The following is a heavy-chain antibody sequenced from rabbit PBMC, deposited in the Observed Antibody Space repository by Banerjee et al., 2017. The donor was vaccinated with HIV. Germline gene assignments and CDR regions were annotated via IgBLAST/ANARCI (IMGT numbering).Heavy chain of an antibody. D-gene: IGHD4-1*01. CDR1: GFSFSNGYV. CDR3: ARDLAGVIGWNFDL. V-gene: IGHV1S45*01. CDR2: IYAGSSGSA. Sequence: QEQLEESGGDLVKPEGSLTLTCTASGFSFSNGYVMCWVRQAPGKGLEWIACIYAGSSGSADYATWAKGRFTISKTSSTTVTLHMTSLTAADTATYFCARDLAGVIGWNFDLWGPGTLVTVS. J-gene: IGHJ4*01.